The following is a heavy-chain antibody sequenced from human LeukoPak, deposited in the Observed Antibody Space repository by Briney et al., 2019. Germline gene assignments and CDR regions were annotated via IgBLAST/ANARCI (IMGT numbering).Heavy chain of an antibody. Sequence: SETLSLTCTVSGGSISSSSFYWGWIRQPPGKGLEWIGSIYYSGSTYYNPSLKSRVTISVDTSKNQFSLRLNSVTAADTAVYYCARQSAVAGSLSRHKYYYFYGMDVWGQGTTVTVSS. CDR2: IYYSGST. V-gene: IGHV4-39*01. D-gene: IGHD6-19*01. CDR3: ARQSAVAGSLSRHKYYYFYGMDV. CDR1: GGSISSSSFY. J-gene: IGHJ6*02.